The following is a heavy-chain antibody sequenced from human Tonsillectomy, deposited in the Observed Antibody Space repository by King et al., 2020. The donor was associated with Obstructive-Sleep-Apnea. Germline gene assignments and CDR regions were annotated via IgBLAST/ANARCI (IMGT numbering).Heavy chain of an antibody. CDR2: IYHSGNT. V-gene: IGHV4-4*02. CDR3: ARMRWWDAEEAARPAFDY. CDR1: GGSISRSNW. Sequence: QLQESGPGLVKPSGTLSLTCAVSGGSISRSNWWSWVRQPPGKGLEWIGEIYHSGNTNYNPSLKSRVTISVDKSKNQFSLKLSSLTAADTPVYYCARMRWWDAEEAARPAFDYWGQGTLVTVSS. D-gene: IGHD6-6*01. J-gene: IGHJ4*02.